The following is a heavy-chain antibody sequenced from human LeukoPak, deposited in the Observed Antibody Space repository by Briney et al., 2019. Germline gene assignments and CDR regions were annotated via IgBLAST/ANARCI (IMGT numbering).Heavy chain of an antibody. Sequence: GASVKVSCKASGYSFTSSGISWVRQAPGQGLEWLGWVSAYNGNTNYAQKFQVRVTMTTDTSTSTAYMELRSLRSDDTAVYYCARVDRRAPPILPISGENNWFDPWGQGTLVIVSS. D-gene: IGHD2-15*01. V-gene: IGHV1-18*01. CDR1: GYSFTSSG. CDR2: VSAYNGNT. CDR3: ARVDRRAPPILPISGENNWFDP. J-gene: IGHJ5*02.